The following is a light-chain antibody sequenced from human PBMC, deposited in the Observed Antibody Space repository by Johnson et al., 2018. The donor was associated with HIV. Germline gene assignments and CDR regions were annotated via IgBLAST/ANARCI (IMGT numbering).Light chain of an antibody. V-gene: IGLV1-51*01. CDR2: GTT. Sequence: QSVLTQSPSVSAAPGQKVTISCSGSSSNIGNNYVSWYQQLPGTAPKLLIYGTTKRPSGIPDRFSGSKSGTSATLGITGLQTGDEADYYCGTWDSSLRVGFFGTGTKVTVL. J-gene: IGLJ1*01. CDR3: GTWDSSLRVGF. CDR1: SSNIGNNY.